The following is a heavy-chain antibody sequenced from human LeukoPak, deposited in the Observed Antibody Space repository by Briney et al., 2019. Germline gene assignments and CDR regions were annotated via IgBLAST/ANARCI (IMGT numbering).Heavy chain of an antibody. CDR1: GGSFSGYY. V-gene: IGHV4-34*01. J-gene: IGHJ4*02. CDR3: ARGGSSIAAPYYFDY. CDR2: INHSGST. D-gene: IGHD6-6*01. Sequence: SETLSVTCAVYGGSFSGYYWSWIRQPPGKGLEWIGEINHSGSTNYNPSLKSRVTISVDTSKNQFSLKLSSVTAADTAVYYCARGGSSIAAPYYFDYWGQGTLVTVSS.